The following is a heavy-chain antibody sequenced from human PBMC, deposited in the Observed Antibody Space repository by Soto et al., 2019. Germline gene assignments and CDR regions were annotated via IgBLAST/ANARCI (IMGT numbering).Heavy chain of an antibody. D-gene: IGHD6-6*01. CDR2: ISGSGGST. V-gene: IGHV3-23*01. Sequence: GGSLRLSCASSGFTFSRYSMTWVRQAPGKGLEWVSAISGSGGSTYYADSVKGRFTISRDNSKNTLYLQMNSLRAEDTAVYDCANSEYSSSPHLTSYYYYGMDVWGQGTTVTVSS. CDR1: GFTFSRYS. CDR3: ANSEYSSSPHLTSYYYYGMDV. J-gene: IGHJ6*02.